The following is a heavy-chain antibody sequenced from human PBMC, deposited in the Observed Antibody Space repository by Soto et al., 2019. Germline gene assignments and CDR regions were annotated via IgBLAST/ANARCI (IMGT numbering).Heavy chain of an antibody. J-gene: IGHJ3*02. V-gene: IGHV4-39*01. CDR1: GGSISGSSYY. Sequence: PSETLSLTCTVSGGSISGSSYYWGWIRQPPGKGLEWIGSIYYSGSTYYNPSLKSRVTISVDTSKNQFSLKLSSVTAADTAVYYCARQEITMVRGVIIFAFDIWGQGTMVTVSS. CDR2: IYYSGST. CDR3: ARQEITMVRGVIIFAFDI. D-gene: IGHD3-10*01.